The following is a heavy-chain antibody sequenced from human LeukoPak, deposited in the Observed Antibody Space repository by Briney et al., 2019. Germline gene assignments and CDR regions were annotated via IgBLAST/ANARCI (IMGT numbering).Heavy chain of an antibody. CDR3: ARGPRDVRYCSSTSCFNWFDP. CDR1: GGSFSGYY. V-gene: IGHV4-34*01. Sequence: SETLSLTCAVYGGSFSGYYWSWIRQPRGKGLEWIGEINHSGSTNYNPSLKSRVTISVDTSKNQFSLKLSSVTAADTAVYYCARGPRDVRYCSSTSCFNWFDPWGQGTLVTVSS. D-gene: IGHD2-2*01. CDR2: INHSGST. J-gene: IGHJ5*02.